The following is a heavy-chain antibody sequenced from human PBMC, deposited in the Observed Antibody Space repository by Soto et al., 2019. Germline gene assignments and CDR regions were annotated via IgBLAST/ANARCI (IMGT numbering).Heavy chain of an antibody. V-gene: IGHV3-11*01. J-gene: IGHJ4*02. CDR2: ISSSGSTI. CDR1: GFTFSYYY. D-gene: IGHD5-18*01. CDR3: ARDRGAAMVTGFDY. Sequence: GGSLRLSCAASGFTFSYYYMSWIRQSPGKGLEWVSYISSSGSTIYYADSVKGRFTISRDNAKNSLYLQMNSLRAEDTAVYYCARDRGAAMVTGFDYWGQGTLVTVSS.